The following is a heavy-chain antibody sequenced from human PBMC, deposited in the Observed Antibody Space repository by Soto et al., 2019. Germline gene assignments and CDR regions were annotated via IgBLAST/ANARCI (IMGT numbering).Heavy chain of an antibody. CDR3: AKGVPIAVAGRYFDY. D-gene: IGHD6-19*01. J-gene: IGHJ4*02. Sequence: VGSLRLSCAASGFTFSSYAMSWVRQAPGKGLEWVSAISGSGGSTYYADSVKGRFTISRDNSKNTLYLQMNSLRAEDTAVYCCAKGVPIAVAGRYFDYWGQGTLVTVSS. CDR2: ISGSGGST. CDR1: GFTFSSYA. V-gene: IGHV3-23*01.